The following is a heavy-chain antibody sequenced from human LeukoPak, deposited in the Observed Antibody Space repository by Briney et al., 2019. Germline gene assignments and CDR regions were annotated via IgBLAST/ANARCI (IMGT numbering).Heavy chain of an antibody. V-gene: IGHV3-23*01. CDR1: GFTFSSYA. Sequence: GGSLILSCAASGFTFSSYAMSWVRQAPGKGLEWVSAISGSGASTYYADSVKGRFTISRDNSKNTLYLQMNTLRAEDTAVYYCAKDPADYQVSYSRYFDLWGRGTLVTVSS. D-gene: IGHD2-15*01. CDR3: AKDPADYQVSYSRYFDL. CDR2: ISGSGAST. J-gene: IGHJ2*01.